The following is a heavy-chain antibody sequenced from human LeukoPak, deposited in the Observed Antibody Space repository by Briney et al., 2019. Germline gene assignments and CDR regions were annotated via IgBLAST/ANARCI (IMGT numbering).Heavy chain of an antibody. D-gene: IGHD3-16*02. J-gene: IGHJ6*02. CDR2: MNPNSGNT. Sequence: ASVKVSCKASGYTFTSYDINWVRQATGQGLEWMGWMNPNSGNTGYAQKFQGRVTMTRNTSISTAYMELSSLRSEDTAVYYCARGGPEYDYVWGSYRPYYYYYGMDVWGQGTTVTVSS. CDR3: ARGGPEYDYVWGSYRPYYYYYGMDV. V-gene: IGHV1-8*01. CDR1: GYTFTSYD.